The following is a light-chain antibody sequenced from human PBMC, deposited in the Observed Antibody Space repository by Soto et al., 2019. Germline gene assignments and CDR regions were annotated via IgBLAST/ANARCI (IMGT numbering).Light chain of an antibody. CDR1: QSVSHSY. Sequence: EIVLTQSPGTLPLSPRERATLSCRASQSVSHSYLAWYQQKPGQAPRLLIYGASSRATGIPDRFSGSRPGTDFTLTVSSLEPEDCAMYDCQQYGRMPQFTVGAGTKVDIK. CDR2: GAS. CDR3: QQYGRMPQFT. J-gene: IGKJ3*01. V-gene: IGKV3-20*01.